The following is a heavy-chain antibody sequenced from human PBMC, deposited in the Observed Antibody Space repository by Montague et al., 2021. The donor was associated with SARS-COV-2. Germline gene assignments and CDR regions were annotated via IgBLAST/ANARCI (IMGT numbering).Heavy chain of an antibody. CDR1: GGSITGHY. Sequence: SETLSLTCTVSGGSITGHYWNWIRQPPGKGLEWLGYIYYTGNTKYNPSLKSRVTISIDTSKNQFSLKLKSVTAADTAVYFCARAQTTFFMANCVSYFDHWGQGTLVTVST. D-gene: IGHD1-1*01. J-gene: IGHJ4*02. CDR2: IYYTGNT. CDR3: ARAQTTFFMANCVSYFDH. V-gene: IGHV4-59*11.